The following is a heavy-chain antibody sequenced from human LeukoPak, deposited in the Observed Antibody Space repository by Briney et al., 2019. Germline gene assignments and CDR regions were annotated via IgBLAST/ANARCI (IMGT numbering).Heavy chain of an antibody. CDR3: ARDLGIFGDFDY. CDR2: IRYDGSNE. Sequence: GGSLRLSCTPSGFSFSNFGMHGVRQAPDKGVEGLAFIRYDGSNEYSADSVKGRFTISRDNSRNTLFLQMHSLRSEDTAVYYCARDLGIFGDFDYWGQGTLVIVSS. CDR1: GFSFSNFG. V-gene: IGHV3-30*02. J-gene: IGHJ4*02. D-gene: IGHD3-3*01.